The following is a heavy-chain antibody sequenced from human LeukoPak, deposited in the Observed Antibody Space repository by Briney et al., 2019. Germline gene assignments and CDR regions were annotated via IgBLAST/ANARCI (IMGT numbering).Heavy chain of an antibody. Sequence: SVKVSCKASGGTFTSNAISWVRQAPGQGLEWMGGIIPIFGTANYAQKFQGRVTITTDESTSTAYMELSSQRSEDTAVYYCARSSGSDWYFDLWGRGTLVTVSS. D-gene: IGHD6-13*01. CDR2: IIPIFGTA. CDR3: ARSSGSDWYFDL. CDR1: GGTFTSNA. V-gene: IGHV1-69*05. J-gene: IGHJ2*01.